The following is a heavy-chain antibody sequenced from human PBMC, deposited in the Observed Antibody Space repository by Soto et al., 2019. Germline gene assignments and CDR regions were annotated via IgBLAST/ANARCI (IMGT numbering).Heavy chain of an antibody. CDR3: ARCSSGSLAFDI. D-gene: IGHD6-19*01. J-gene: IGHJ3*02. V-gene: IGHV3-73*01. Sequence: GGSLRLSCAASGFTFSGSAMHWVRQASGKGPEWLGRIRTRPNNFATVYAASVKGRFTISRDDSKNNTYLQMTGLKTEDTAVYYCARCSSGSLAFDIWGQGTMVTVSS. CDR2: IRTRPNNFAT. CDR1: GFTFSGSA.